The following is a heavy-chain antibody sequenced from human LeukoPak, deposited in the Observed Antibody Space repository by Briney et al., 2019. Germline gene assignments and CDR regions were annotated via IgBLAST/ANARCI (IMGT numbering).Heavy chain of an antibody. CDR1: GYTFISYG. D-gene: IGHD3-10*01. CDR3: ARDVSEGFGERVIDAFNL. CDR2: ISAYRGST. Sequence: GASVKVSCKASGYTFISYGVTWVRQAPGQGLEWVGWISAYRGSTDYAQKLQGRVTMTTDTSTSTAYMELRGLRSDDTAVYYCARDVSEGFGERVIDAFNLWGQRTMVTASS. J-gene: IGHJ3*01. V-gene: IGHV1-18*01.